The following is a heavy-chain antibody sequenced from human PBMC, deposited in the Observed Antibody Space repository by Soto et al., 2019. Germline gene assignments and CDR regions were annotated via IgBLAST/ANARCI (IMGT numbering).Heavy chain of an antibody. Sequence: QVQLQESGPGLVKPSGTLSLTCAVSGASFTSNDWWTWVRQPPGRGLEWIGEIYRTGSTNYNPSLPSRVTISLDKSENRFSLKVTSLTAADTAVYYCASRDPGTSVDYWGQGTLVTVSS. CDR2: IYRTGST. J-gene: IGHJ4*02. V-gene: IGHV4-4*02. D-gene: IGHD1-7*01. CDR3: ASRDPGTSVDY. CDR1: GASFTSNDW.